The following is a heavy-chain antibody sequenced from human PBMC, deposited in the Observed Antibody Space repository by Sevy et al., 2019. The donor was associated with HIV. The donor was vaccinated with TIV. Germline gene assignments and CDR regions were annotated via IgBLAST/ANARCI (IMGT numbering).Heavy chain of an antibody. Sequence: GGSLRLSCAASGFTFSDYYMTWIRQAPGKGLEWVAYITSSGDNIYYADSVKGRFTISRDNAKNSLYLQMNNLRAEDTALYYCARENDYCHYAFDYWGQGTLVTVSS. CDR2: ITSSGDNI. V-gene: IGHV3-11*01. J-gene: IGHJ4*02. CDR3: ARENDYCHYAFDY. D-gene: IGHD4-17*01. CDR1: GFTFSDYY.